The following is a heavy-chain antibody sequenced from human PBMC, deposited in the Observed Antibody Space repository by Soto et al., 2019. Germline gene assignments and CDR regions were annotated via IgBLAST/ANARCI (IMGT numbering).Heavy chain of an antibody. D-gene: IGHD3-10*01. CDR1: GGSISSGDYY. Sequence: SETLSLTCTVSGGSISSGDYYWSWIRQPPGKGLEWIGYIYYSGSTYYNPSLKSRVTISVDTSKNQFSLKLSSVTAADTAVYYCARVVISMVRGVTREYWGQGTLGMISS. J-gene: IGHJ4*02. CDR3: ARVVISMVRGVTREY. V-gene: IGHV4-30-4*01. CDR2: IYYSGST.